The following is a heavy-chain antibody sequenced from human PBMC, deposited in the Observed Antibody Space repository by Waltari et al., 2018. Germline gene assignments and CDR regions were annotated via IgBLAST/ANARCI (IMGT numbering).Heavy chain of an antibody. Sequence: QVQLQESGPGLVKPSETLSLTCTVSGYSISSGYYWGWIRQPPGKGLEWIGSIYHSGSTYYNPSLMSRVTISVDTSKNQFSLKLSSVTAADTAVYYCARGGSGWPFDYWGQGTLVTVSS. D-gene: IGHD6-19*01. CDR1: GYSISSGYY. CDR2: IYHSGST. V-gene: IGHV4-38-2*02. CDR3: ARGGSGWPFDY. J-gene: IGHJ4*02.